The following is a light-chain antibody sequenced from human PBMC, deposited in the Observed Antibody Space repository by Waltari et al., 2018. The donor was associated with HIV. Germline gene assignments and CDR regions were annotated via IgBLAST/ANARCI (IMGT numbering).Light chain of an antibody. J-gene: IGKJ1*01. CDR2: DAS. V-gene: IGKV3-15*01. CDR3: QQYNNWWT. CDR1: QSVRSN. Sequence: IVMTQSPATLSVSPEARATLSCRASQSVRSNLAWYQQKPGQAPRLLIYDASTRATGIPARFSGSGSGTEFSLTISSLQSEDFALYYCQQYNNWWTFGQGTKVEIK.